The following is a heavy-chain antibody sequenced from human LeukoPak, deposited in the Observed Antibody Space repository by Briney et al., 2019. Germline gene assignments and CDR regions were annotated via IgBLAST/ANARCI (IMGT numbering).Heavy chain of an antibody. D-gene: IGHD3-10*01. J-gene: IGHJ6*03. CDR1: GGTFSSYA. CDR3: ARGLWFGDPYYYMDV. V-gene: IGHV1-69*06. CDR2: IIPIFGTA. Sequence: SVKVSCKASGGTFSSYAISWVRQAPGQGLEWMGGIIPIFGTANYAQKFQGRVTITADKSTSTAYMELSSLRSEDTAVYYCARGLWFGDPYYYMDVWGKGTTVTISS.